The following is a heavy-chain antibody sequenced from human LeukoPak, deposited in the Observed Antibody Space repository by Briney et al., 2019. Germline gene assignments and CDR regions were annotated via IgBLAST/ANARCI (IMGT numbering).Heavy chain of an antibody. D-gene: IGHD6-13*01. CDR3: ARDVAEDGIFYYLDY. Sequence: GGSLRLSCATSGFSFNKYAIHWVRQAPGKGLEWVALMSYDGRTEYYIDSVKGRFTTSRDNSKSTVFLQMNSLRDEDTAVYFCARDVAEDGIFYYLDYWGQGTLVTVSS. CDR2: MSYDGRTE. J-gene: IGHJ4*02. CDR1: GFSFNKYA. V-gene: IGHV3-30-3*01.